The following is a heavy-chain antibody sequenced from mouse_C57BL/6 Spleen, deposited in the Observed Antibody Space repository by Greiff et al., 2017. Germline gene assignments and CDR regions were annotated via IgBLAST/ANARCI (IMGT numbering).Heavy chain of an antibody. CDR3: ARSEDLENYYGSSWYFDV. D-gene: IGHD1-1*01. CDR2: IHPNSGST. J-gene: IGHJ1*03. Sequence: QVQLQQPGAELVKPGASVKLSCKASGYTFTSYWMHWVQQRPGQGLEWIGMIHPNSGSTNYNEKFKSKDTLTVDKSSSTAYMQLSSLTSEDSAVYYCARSEDLENYYGSSWYFDVWGTGTTVTVSS. V-gene: IGHV1-64*01. CDR1: GYTFTSYW.